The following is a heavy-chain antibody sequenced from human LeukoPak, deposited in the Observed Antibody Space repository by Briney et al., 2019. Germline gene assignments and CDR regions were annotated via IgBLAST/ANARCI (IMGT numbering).Heavy chain of an antibody. D-gene: IGHD3-22*01. CDR3: ARAYDSSGYYYENWFDP. Sequence: KPSETLSLTCTVSGGSISSYYWSWIRQPAGKGLEWIGRIYTSGSTNCNPSLKSRVTMSVDTSKNQFSLKLSSVTAADTAVYYCARAYDSSGYYYENWFDPWGQGTLVTVSS. J-gene: IGHJ5*02. CDR1: GGSISSYY. V-gene: IGHV4-4*07. CDR2: IYTSGST.